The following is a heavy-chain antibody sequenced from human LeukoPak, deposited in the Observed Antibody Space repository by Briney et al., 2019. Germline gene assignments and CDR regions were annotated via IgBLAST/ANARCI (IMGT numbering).Heavy chain of an antibody. Sequence: GASVKVSCKASGYTFTSYGISWVRQAPGQGLEWMGWISAYNGNTNYAQKLQGRVTMTTDTSTSTAYMELRSLRSDDTAVYYCARGGRGYSYGYPFDPWGQGTLVTVSS. J-gene: IGHJ5*02. CDR3: ARGGRGYSYGYPFDP. V-gene: IGHV1-18*01. D-gene: IGHD5-18*01. CDR2: ISAYNGNT. CDR1: GYTFTSYG.